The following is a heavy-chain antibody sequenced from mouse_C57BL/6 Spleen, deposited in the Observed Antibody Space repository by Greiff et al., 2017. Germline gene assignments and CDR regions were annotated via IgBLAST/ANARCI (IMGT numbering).Heavy chain of an antibody. CDR1: GYSFTDYN. D-gene: IGHD4-1*01. J-gene: IGHJ1*03. CDR2: INPNYGTT. Sequence: VQLKQSGPELVKPGASVKISCKASGYSFTDYNMNWVKQSNGKSLEWIGVINPNYGTTSYNQKFKGKATLTVDQASSTAYMQLNSLTSEDSAVYYCAREDWDGGYWYFDVWGTGTTVTVSS. V-gene: IGHV1-39*01. CDR3: AREDWDGGYWYFDV.